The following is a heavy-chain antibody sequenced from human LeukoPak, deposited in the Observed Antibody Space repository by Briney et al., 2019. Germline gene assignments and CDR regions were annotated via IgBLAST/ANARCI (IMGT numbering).Heavy chain of an antibody. CDR1: GGSFSGYY. V-gene: IGHV4-34*01. CDR2: INHSGST. D-gene: IGHD3-9*01. Sequence: PSETLSLTCAVYGGSFSGYYWSWIRQPPGKGLEWIGEINHSGSTNYNPSLKSRVTISVDTSKNQFSLKLSSVIAADTAVYYCARRLAHTWGYRYYDILTGYSLFDYWGQGTLVTVSS. J-gene: IGHJ4*02. CDR3: ARRLAHTWGYRYYDILTGYSLFDY.